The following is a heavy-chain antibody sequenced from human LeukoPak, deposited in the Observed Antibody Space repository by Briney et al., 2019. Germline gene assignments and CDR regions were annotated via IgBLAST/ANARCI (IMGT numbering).Heavy chain of an antibody. Sequence: GGSLRLSCAASGFTFSSSAMSWVRQAPGKGLEWVSAISNNGGYTYYADSVKGRFTISRDNSKNTLFLQMSSLRPEDTAIYYCARAAGITVDYFFDFWGQGTLVTVSS. CDR3: ARAAGITVDYFFDF. J-gene: IGHJ4*02. CDR1: GFTFSSSA. D-gene: IGHD5-24*01. V-gene: IGHV3-23*01. CDR2: ISNNGGYT.